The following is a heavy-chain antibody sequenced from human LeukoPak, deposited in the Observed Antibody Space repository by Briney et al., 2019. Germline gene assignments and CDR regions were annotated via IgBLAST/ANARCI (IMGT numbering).Heavy chain of an antibody. Sequence: GGSLRLSCAASGFTFSSYSMNWVRHAPGMGLEWVSYISSSSSTIYYAYSVKGRFTISRDNSKNTLYLQMNSLRAEDTAVYYCAKDPGTTMIVVVNWFDPWGQGTLVTVSS. CDR3: AKDPGTTMIVVVNWFDP. J-gene: IGHJ5*02. V-gene: IGHV3-48*01. D-gene: IGHD3-22*01. CDR2: ISSSSSTI. CDR1: GFTFSSYS.